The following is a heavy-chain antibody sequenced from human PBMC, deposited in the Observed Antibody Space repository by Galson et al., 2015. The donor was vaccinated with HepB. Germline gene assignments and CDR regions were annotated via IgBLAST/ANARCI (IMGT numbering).Heavy chain of an antibody. Sequence: SLRLSCAASGIPVSSNYMNWVRQAPGKGLEWVSILYSGGSTYYADSVKGRFTISRDNSKNTLFLQMNSLRAEDTAVYYCAKGTYYYDSSRAFDIWGQGTMVTVSS. D-gene: IGHD3-22*01. CDR3: AKGTYYYDSSRAFDI. CDR2: LYSGGST. V-gene: IGHV3-66*01. CDR1: GIPVSSNY. J-gene: IGHJ3*02.